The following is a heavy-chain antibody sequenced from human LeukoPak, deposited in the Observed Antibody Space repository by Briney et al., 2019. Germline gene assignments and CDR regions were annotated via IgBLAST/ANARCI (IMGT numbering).Heavy chain of an antibody. Sequence: SETLSLTCTVSGGSISSSSYYWGWIRQPPGKGLEWIGSIYYSGSTYYNPSLKSRVTISVDTSKNQFSLKLSSVTAADTAVYYCASGDSSSYPPSDYWGQGTLVTVSS. D-gene: IGHD6-13*01. CDR2: IYYSGST. J-gene: IGHJ4*02. CDR1: GGSISSSSYY. V-gene: IGHV4-39*01. CDR3: ASGDSSSYPPSDY.